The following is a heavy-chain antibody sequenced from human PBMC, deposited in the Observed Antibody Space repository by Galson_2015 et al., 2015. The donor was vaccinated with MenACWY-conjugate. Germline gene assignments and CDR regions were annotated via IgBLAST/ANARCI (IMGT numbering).Heavy chain of an antibody. J-gene: IGHJ6*03. CDR2: INTVNGNT. Sequence: SVKVSCKASGYTFTTYAIHWVRQAPGQRLEWMGWINTVNGNTRYSQSFQGRVTITRGKSANTAYMELSSLRSEDTAVYYCARIHPDTYYLDVWGQGTTVTVSS. CDR3: ARIHPDTYYLDV. V-gene: IGHV1-3*04. D-gene: IGHD5-18*01. CDR1: GYTFTTYA.